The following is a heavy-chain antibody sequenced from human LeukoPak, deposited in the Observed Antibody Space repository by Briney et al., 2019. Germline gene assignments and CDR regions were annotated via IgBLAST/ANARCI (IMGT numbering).Heavy chain of an antibody. V-gene: IGHV3-66*02. CDR2: IYSGGST. J-gene: IGHJ4*02. CDR3: ARVRPPDYYDSSGYTFDY. D-gene: IGHD3-22*01. Sequence: GGSLRLSXAASGFIVSSNYMSWVRQAPGKGLEWVSVIYSGGSTYYADSVKGRFTISRDNSKNTLYLQMNSLSAEDTAVYYCARVRPPDYYDSSGYTFDYWGQGTLVTVSS. CDR1: GFIVSSNY.